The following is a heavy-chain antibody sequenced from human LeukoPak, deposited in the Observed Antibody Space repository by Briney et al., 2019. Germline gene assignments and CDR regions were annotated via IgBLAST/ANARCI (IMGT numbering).Heavy chain of an antibody. J-gene: IGHJ4*02. CDR3: ARDPSYYGSGSYCDY. V-gene: IGHV3-66*01. D-gene: IGHD3-10*01. CDR2: IYSGGST. Sequence: GSLRLSCAASGFTVSSNYMSWVRQAPGKGLEWVSVIYSGGSTYYADSVKGRFTISRDNSKNTLYLQMNSLRAEDTAVYYCARDPSYYGSGSYCDYWGQGTLVTVSS. CDR1: GFTVSSNY.